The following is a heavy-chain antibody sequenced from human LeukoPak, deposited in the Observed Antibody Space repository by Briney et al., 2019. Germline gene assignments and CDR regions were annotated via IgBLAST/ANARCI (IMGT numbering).Heavy chain of an antibody. V-gene: IGHV3-11*06. CDR1: GFTFTDYY. CDR2: ISTTSTYT. CDR3: ARDSTIVGATTSDY. D-gene: IGHD1-26*01. Sequence: GGPLRLSCAASGFTFTDYYMTWIRQAPGKGLEWLSYISTTSTYTNYADSVKGRFTISRDNANNSLSLQMDSLRAEDTAVYYCARDSTIVGATTSDYWAQGTLVTVSS. J-gene: IGHJ4*02.